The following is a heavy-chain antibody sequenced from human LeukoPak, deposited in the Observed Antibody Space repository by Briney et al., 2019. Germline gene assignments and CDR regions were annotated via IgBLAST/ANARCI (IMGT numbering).Heavy chain of an antibody. D-gene: IGHD5-24*01. Sequence: GGSLRLSCAASGFMFSSNWMSWVRLAPGKGLEWVANIKEDGTETYYVDSVKGRFTISRDNAKNSSYLQMNSLRVEDTAVYYCAKEGRSLQTYWGQGTLVTVSS. J-gene: IGHJ4*02. CDR2: IKEDGTET. CDR3: AKEGRSLQTY. CDR1: GFMFSSNW. V-gene: IGHV3-7*03.